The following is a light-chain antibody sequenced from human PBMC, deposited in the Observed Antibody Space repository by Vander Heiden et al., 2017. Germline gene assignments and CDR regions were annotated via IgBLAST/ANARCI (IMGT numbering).Light chain of an antibody. Sequence: QSVLTQPPSASGTPGQRVTISCSGSSSNIGSNYVYWYQQLPVTAPKLLIYRNNQRPSGVPDRFSGYKSGTSASLAISGLRSEDEADYYCAAWDDSLSGWVFGGGTKLTVL. J-gene: IGLJ3*02. CDR3: AAWDDSLSGWV. CDR2: RNN. CDR1: SSNIGSNY. V-gene: IGLV1-47*01.